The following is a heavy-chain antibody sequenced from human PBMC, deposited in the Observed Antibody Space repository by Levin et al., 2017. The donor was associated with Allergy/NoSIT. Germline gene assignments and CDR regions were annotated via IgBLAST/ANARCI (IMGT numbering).Heavy chain of an antibody. D-gene: IGHD6-13*01. CDR3: ARDDEAAADDY. J-gene: IGHJ4*02. CDR2: IYSGGST. V-gene: IGHV3-66*02. Sequence: GGSLRLSCAASGFTVSSNYMSWVRQAPGKGLEWVSVIYSGGSTYYADSVKGRFTISRDNSKNTLYLQMNSLRAEDTAVYYCARDDEAAADDYWGQGTLVTVSS. CDR1: GFTVSSNY.